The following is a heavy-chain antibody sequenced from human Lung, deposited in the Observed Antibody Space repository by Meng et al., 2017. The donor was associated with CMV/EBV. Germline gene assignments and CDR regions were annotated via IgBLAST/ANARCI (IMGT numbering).Heavy chain of an antibody. D-gene: IGHD1-14*01. CDR3: AKGGPGRGFDY. V-gene: IGHV3-23*01. J-gene: IGHJ4*02. Sequence: LSCAASGLTFSSYAMSWVRQAPGKGLEWVSAISGSGDSTYYADSVKGRVTISRDNSKNTLYLQMNSLRAEDTAVYYCAKGGPGRGFDYWGQGTLVTVSS. CDR2: ISGSGDST. CDR1: GLTFSSYA.